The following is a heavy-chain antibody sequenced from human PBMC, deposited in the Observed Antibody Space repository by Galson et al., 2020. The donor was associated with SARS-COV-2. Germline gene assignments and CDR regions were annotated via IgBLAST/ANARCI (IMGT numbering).Heavy chain of an antibody. V-gene: IGHV3-66*01. D-gene: IGHD2-21*02. Sequence: GESLKISCAASGFRVISTYLSWVRQAPGKGLELVSLTYSGGSTYYADKVKGRFSISRDNSKNTVHLQMNNLTVEDTAIYYCARDGPRGDSALDLWGQGTMSPSLQ. J-gene: IGHJ3*01. CDR2: TYSGGST. CDR3: ARDGPRGDSALDL. CDR1: GFRVISTY.